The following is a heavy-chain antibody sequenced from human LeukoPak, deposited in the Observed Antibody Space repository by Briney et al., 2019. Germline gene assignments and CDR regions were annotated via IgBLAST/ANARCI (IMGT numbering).Heavy chain of an antibody. D-gene: IGHD2-2*02. J-gene: IGHJ3*02. Sequence: GGSLRLSCAASGFTFSSYGMHWVRQAPGKGLEWVAFIRYDGSNKYYADSVKGRFTISRDNSKNTLYLQMNSLRAEDTAVYYCANYCSSSSCHIRRAFDIWGQGTMVTVSS. CDR2: IRYDGSNK. CDR1: GFTFSSYG. V-gene: IGHV3-30*02. CDR3: ANYCSSSSCHIRRAFDI.